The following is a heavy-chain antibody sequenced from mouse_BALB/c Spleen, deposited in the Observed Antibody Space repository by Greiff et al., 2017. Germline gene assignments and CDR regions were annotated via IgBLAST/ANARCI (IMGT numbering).Heavy chain of an antibody. J-gene: IGHJ2*01. CDR1: GFNIKDTY. Sequence: VQLQQSGAELVKPGASVKFSCTASGFNIKDTYMHWVKQRPEQGLEWIGRIDPANGNTKYDPKFQGKATITADTSSNTAYLQLSSLTSEDTAVYYCASGTTVVAKGYWGQGTTLTVSS. D-gene: IGHD1-1*01. CDR2: IDPANGNT. V-gene: IGHV14-3*02. CDR3: ASGTTVVAKGY.